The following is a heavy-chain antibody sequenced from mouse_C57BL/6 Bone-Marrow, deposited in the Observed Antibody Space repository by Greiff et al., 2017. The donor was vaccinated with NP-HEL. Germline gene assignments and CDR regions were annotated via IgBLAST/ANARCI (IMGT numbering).Heavy chain of an antibody. Sequence: EVQRVESGGGLVKPGGSLKLSCAASGFTFSSYAMSWVRQTPEKRLEWVATISDGGSYTYYPDNVKGRFTISRDNAKNNLYLQMSHLKSEDTAMYYCASDQIFITTVVFDYWGQGTTLTVSS. D-gene: IGHD1-1*01. CDR2: ISDGGSYT. CDR1: GFTFSSYA. J-gene: IGHJ2*01. CDR3: ASDQIFITTVVFDY. V-gene: IGHV5-4*01.